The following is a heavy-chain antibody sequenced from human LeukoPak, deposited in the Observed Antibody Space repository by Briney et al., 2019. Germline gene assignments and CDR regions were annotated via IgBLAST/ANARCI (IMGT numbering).Heavy chain of an antibody. J-gene: IGHJ4*02. V-gene: IGHV3-7*01. CDR2: IKQDGSEK. Sequence: GGSLRLSCAASGFTFSSYWMSWVRQAPGKGLEWVANIKQDGSEKYYVDSVKGRFTISRDNAKNSLYLQMNSLRAEDTAVYYCARGGGWNYVSLWGYYFDYWGQGTLVTVSS. CDR1: GFTFSSYW. CDR3: ARGGGWNYVSLWGYYFDY. D-gene: IGHD1-7*01.